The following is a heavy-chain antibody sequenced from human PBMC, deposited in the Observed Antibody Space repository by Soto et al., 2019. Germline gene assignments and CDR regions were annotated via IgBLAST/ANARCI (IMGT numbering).Heavy chain of an antibody. Sequence: GGSLRLSCAASGFTFSSYWMTWVRQAPGKGLEWVANIKQDGSEKYYVDSVKGRFTISRDNAKNSLYLQMSSLRADDTAVYYCARGRERGYDYSYYKVYWRTGPAVTVS. CDR2: IKQDGSEK. V-gene: IGHV3-7*01. D-gene: IGHD3-16*01. CDR1: GFTFSSYW. J-gene: IGHJ6*03. CDR3: ARGRERGYDYSYYKVY.